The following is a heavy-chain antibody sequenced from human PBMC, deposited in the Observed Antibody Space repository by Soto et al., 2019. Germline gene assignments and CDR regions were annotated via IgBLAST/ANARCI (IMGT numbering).Heavy chain of an antibody. V-gene: IGHV1-24*01. J-gene: IGHJ4*02. CDR2: FDPEDGET. CDR3: ATVGYCTNGVCSDFDY. CDR1: GYTLTELS. D-gene: IGHD2-8*01. Sequence: GASVKVSCKVSGYTLTELSMHWVRQAPGKGLEWMGGFDPEDGETIYAQKFQGRVTMTEDTSTDTAYMELSSLRSEDTAVYYCATVGYCTNGVCSDFDYWGQGTLVTVSS.